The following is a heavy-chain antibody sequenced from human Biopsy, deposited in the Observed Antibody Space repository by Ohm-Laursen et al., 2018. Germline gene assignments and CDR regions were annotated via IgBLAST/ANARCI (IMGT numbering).Heavy chain of an antibody. CDR1: GFTFSDAC. J-gene: IGHJ6*02. D-gene: IGHD5/OR15-5a*01. CDR2: IKSKFDGETT. CDR3: STGGGVFYYNGMDV. V-gene: IGHV3-15*01. Sequence: SLRLSCTASGFTFSDACVSWIRQAPGKGLEWVGGIKSKFDGETTDYAAPVKGRFIISRDDSKSTLFLQMNSLKAEDTGVYFCSTGGGVFYYNGMDVWGQETTVTVSS.